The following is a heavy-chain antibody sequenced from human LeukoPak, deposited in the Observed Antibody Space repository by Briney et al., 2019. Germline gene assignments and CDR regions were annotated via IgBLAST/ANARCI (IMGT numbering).Heavy chain of an antibody. CDR1: GFTFSSYW. J-gene: IGHJ4*02. CDR2: IKQDGSAK. Sequence: GGSLRLSCAASGFTFSSYWMSWVRQAPGKGLEWVANIKQDGSAKYYVDSVKGRFTISRDNAKNSLYLQMSSLRAEDTAVYYCARDSYSSSWSGLFDYWGQGTLVTVSS. V-gene: IGHV3-7*01. CDR3: ARDSYSSSWSGLFDY. D-gene: IGHD6-13*01.